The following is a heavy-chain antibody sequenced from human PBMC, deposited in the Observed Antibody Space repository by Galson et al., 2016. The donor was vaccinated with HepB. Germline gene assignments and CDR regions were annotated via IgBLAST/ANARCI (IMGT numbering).Heavy chain of an antibody. J-gene: IGHJ4*02. Sequence: QAPGKGLEWVSTISASGGITFYADSVKGRFTISRDNSKSTLYLQVNSLRAEDTAVYYCAKGSQTSGYYGSYYFDYWGQGTLVTVSS. D-gene: IGHD3-22*01. V-gene: IGHV3-23*01. CDR3: AKGSQTSGYYGSYYFDY. CDR2: ISASGGIT.